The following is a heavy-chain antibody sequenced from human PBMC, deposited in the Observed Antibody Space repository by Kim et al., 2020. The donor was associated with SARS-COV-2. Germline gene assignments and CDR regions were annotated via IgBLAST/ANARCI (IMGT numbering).Heavy chain of an antibody. CDR2: T. Sequence: TNYHPPLKSRVAMSVDTSRNQFSLNLRSVTAADTAVYYCARDENWSYAYWGQGTLVTVSS. V-gene: IGHV4-4*07. D-gene: IGHD1-1*01. CDR3: ARDENWSYAY. J-gene: IGHJ4*02.